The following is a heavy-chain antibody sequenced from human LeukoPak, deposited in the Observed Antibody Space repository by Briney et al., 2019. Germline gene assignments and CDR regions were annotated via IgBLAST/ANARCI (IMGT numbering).Heavy chain of an antibody. Sequence: SETLSLTCAVYGGSFSGYYWSWIRQPPGKGLEWIGEINHSGSTNYNPSLKSRVTISVDTSKNQFSLKLSSVTAADTAVYYCARAFLCNWNDLRNWFDPWGQGTLVTVSS. CDR2: INHSGST. CDR3: ARAFLCNWNDLRNWFDP. V-gene: IGHV4-34*01. D-gene: IGHD1-1*01. J-gene: IGHJ5*02. CDR1: GGSFSGYY.